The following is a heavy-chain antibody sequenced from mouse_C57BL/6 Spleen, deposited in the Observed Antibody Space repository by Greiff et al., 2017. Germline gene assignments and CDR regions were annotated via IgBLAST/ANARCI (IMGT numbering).Heavy chain of an antibody. J-gene: IGHJ1*03. D-gene: IGHD2-3*01. Sequence: EVQGVESGGGLVKPGGSLKLSCAASGFTFSSYAMSWVRQTPEKRLEWVATISDGGSYTYYPDNVKGRFTISRDNAKNNLYLQMSHLKSEDTAMYYCAREGYDGYWYFDVWGTGTTVTVSS. CDR3: AREGYDGYWYFDV. V-gene: IGHV5-4*01. CDR1: GFTFSSYA. CDR2: ISDGGSYT.